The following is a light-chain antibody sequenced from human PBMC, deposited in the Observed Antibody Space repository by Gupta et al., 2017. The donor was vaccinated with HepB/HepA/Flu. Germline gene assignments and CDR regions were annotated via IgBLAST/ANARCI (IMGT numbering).Light chain of an antibody. CDR1: QSLLHSNGYNY. V-gene: IGKV2-28*01. Sequence: DIVVTQSTLSLPVTPGEPASISCRSSQSLLHSNGYNYLDWYLQKPGQSPQLLIYLGSNRASGVPDRFSGSGSGTDFTLKISRVEAEDVGVYYCMQALQTPWTFGQGTKVEIK. CDR3: MQALQTPWT. J-gene: IGKJ1*01. CDR2: LGS.